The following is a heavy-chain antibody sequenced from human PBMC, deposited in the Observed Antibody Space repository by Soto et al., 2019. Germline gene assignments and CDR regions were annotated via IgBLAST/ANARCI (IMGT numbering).Heavy chain of an antibody. CDR1: GFTFSSYA. D-gene: IGHD2-2*01. CDR3: AREYCSSTSCYVLFWYFDL. J-gene: IGHJ2*01. CDR2: ISGSGGSK. Sequence: GGSLRLSCAASGFTFSSYAISWVRQAPGKGLEWVSAISGSGGSKYYADSVKGRFTISRDNSKNTLYLQMNGLRAEDTAVYYCAREYCSSTSCYVLFWYFDLWGRGTLVTVSS. V-gene: IGHV3-23*01.